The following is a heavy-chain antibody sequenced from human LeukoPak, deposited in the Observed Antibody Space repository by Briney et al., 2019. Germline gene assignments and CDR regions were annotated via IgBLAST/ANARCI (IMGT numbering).Heavy chain of an antibody. J-gene: IGHJ5*02. Sequence: PSETLSLTCTVYGGSFSGYYWSWIRQPPGKGLEWIGEINHSGSTNYNPSLKSRVTISVDTSKNQFSLKLSSVTAADTAVYYCAREGGLNWFDPWGQGTLVTVSS. CDR1: GGSFSGYY. CDR3: AREGGLNWFDP. V-gene: IGHV4-34*01. CDR2: INHSGST. D-gene: IGHD3/OR15-3a*01.